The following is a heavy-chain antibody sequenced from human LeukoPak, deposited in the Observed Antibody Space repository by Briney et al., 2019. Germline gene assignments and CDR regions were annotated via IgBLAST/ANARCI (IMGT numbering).Heavy chain of an antibody. CDR1: GYTFTSYD. V-gene: IGHV1-8*03. Sequence: AASVKVSCKASGYTFTSYDINWGRQATGQGLEWMGWMNPNSGNTGYAQKFQGRVTITRNTSISTAYMELSSLRSEDTAVYYCARSDPLYSSSLGYWGQGTLVTVSS. D-gene: IGHD6-13*01. J-gene: IGHJ4*02. CDR3: ARSDPLYSSSLGY. CDR2: MNPNSGNT.